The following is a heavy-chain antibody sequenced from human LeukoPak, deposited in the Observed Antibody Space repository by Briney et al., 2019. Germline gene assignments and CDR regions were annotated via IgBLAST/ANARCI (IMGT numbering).Heavy chain of an antibody. Sequence: GGSLRLSCAASGFTFDDYAMHWVRQAPGKGLEWVSGISWNSGSIGYADSVKGRFTISRDNAKNSLYLQMNSLRAEDTALYYCAKDTKIAVAGSFFDYWGQGTLVTVSS. D-gene: IGHD6-19*01. J-gene: IGHJ4*02. V-gene: IGHV3-9*01. CDR2: ISWNSGSI. CDR3: AKDTKIAVAGSFFDY. CDR1: GFTFDDYA.